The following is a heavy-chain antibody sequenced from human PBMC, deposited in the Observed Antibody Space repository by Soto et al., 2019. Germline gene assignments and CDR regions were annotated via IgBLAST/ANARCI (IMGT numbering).Heavy chain of an antibody. CDR1: GFTFSSDA. J-gene: IGHJ5*02. Sequence: GGSLILSCAASGFTFSSDAMSWVRQAPGKGLEWVSAISGSGGSTYYADSVKGRFTISRDNSKNTLYLQMNSLRAEDTAVYYCAKPPYYDFWSGVNWFDPWGQGTLVTVSS. V-gene: IGHV3-23*01. CDR2: ISGSGGST. CDR3: AKPPYYDFWSGVNWFDP. D-gene: IGHD3-3*01.